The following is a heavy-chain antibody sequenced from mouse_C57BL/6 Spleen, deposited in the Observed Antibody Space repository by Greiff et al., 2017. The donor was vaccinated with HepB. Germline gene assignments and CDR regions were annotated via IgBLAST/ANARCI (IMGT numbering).Heavy chain of an antibody. CDR2: ISSGSSTI. CDR3: ARGLRYYAMDY. CDR1: GFTFSDYG. Sequence: EVQRVESGGGLVKPGGSLKLSCAASGFTFSDYGMHWVRQAPEKGLEWVAYISSGSSTIYYADTVKGRFTISRDNAKNTLFLQMTSLRSEDTAMYYCARGLRYYAMDYWGQGTSVTVSS. V-gene: IGHV5-17*01. J-gene: IGHJ4*01. D-gene: IGHD2-4*01.